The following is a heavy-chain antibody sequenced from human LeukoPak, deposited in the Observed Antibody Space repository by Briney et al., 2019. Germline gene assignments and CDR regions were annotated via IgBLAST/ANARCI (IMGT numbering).Heavy chain of an antibody. D-gene: IGHD3-10*01. CDR3: AADRYYYGSGSTGGMHWFDP. CDR1: GFTFTSSA. Sequence: SVKVSCKASGFTFTSSAMQWVRQARGQRLEWIGWIVVGSGNTTYAQKFQERVTITRDMSTSTAYMELSSLRSEDTAVYYCAADRYYYGSGSTGGMHWFDPWGQGTLVTVSS. V-gene: IGHV1-58*02. CDR2: IVVGSGNT. J-gene: IGHJ5*02.